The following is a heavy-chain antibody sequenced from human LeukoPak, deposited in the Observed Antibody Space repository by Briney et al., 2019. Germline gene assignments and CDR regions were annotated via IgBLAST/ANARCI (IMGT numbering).Heavy chain of an antibody. CDR3: ARGGSGSYHPLGY. V-gene: IGHV4-30-2*03. CDR1: GGSISSGGYY. D-gene: IGHD3-10*01. Sequence: SQTLSLTCTVSGGSISSGGYYWSWIRQPPGKGLEWIGSIYYSGSTYYNPSLKSRVTISVDTSKNQFSLKLSSVTAADTAVYYCARGGSGSYHPLGYWGQGTLVTVSS. CDR2: IYYSGST. J-gene: IGHJ4*02.